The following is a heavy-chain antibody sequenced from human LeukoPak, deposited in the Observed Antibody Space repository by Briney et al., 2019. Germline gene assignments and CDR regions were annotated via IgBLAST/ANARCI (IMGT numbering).Heavy chain of an antibody. J-gene: IGHJ4*02. V-gene: IGHV1-3*04. Sequence: ASVKVSCKASGYTFTDYAMHWVRQAPGQRLEWMGWINTGDGNTKYSQKFQGRVTITRDTSASTAYMELSTLRSEDTAVYYCARQNWRTTQYYFGYWGQGTLVTVSS. CDR2: INTGDGNT. CDR1: GYTFTDYA. CDR3: ARQNWRTTQYYFGY. D-gene: IGHD1-14*01.